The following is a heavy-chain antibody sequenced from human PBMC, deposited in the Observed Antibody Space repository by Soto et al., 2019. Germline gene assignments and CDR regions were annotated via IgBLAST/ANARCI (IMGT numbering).Heavy chain of an antibody. D-gene: IGHD3-9*01. V-gene: IGHV4-34*01. J-gene: IGHJ6*02. CDR2: INHSGST. CDR3: ARGLLFYDILTGYSTSTKKYGMDV. Sequence: SETLSLTCAVYGGSFSGYYWSWIRQPPGKGLEWIGEINHSGSTNYNPSLKSRVTISVDTSKNQFSLKLSSVTAADTAVYYCARGLLFYDILTGYSTSTKKYGMDVWGQGTTVTVSS. CDR1: GGSFSGYY.